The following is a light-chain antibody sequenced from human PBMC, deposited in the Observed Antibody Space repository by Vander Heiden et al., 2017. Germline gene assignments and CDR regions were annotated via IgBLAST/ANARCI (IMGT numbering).Light chain of an antibody. V-gene: IGLV3-1*01. CDR2: QDS. CDR3: QAWDSSTVV. CDR1: IFVDYW. J-gene: IGLJ2*01. Sequence: SFVLTPSPSLLASPLHTARLICSGAIFVDYWACLYQQKPGQSAVLVIYQDSKRPSGSPERFSGSNSRNTATLTISGTQAMDEADYDCQAWDSSTVVFGGGTKLTVL.